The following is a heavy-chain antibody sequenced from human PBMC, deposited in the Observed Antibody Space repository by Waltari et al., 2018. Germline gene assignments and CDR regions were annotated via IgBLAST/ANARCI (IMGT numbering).Heavy chain of an antibody. V-gene: IGHV4-39*07. CDR2: IYYSGST. CDR3: ARSGVVVIAIRGYFDY. CDR1: GGSISSSSYY. Sequence: QLQLQESGPGLVKPSETLSLICTVSGGSISSSSYYWGWIRQPPGKGLEWIGSIYYSGSTYDNPSLKSRVTISVDTAKNQFSLKLSSVTAADTAVYYCARSGVVVIAIRGYFDYWGQGTLVTVSS. D-gene: IGHD2-21*01. J-gene: IGHJ4*02.